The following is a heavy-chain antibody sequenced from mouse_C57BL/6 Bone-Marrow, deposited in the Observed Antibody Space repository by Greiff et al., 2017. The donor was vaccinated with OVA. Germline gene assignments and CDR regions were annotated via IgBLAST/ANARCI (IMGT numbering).Heavy chain of an antibody. CDR2: IYPGDGDT. V-gene: IGHV1-80*01. CDR3: ARGAY. J-gene: IGHJ3*01. CDR1: GYAFSNYW. Sequence: VMLVESGADLVKPEASVKISCKASGYAFSNYWMNWVKQRPGKGLEWIGQIYPGDGDTNYNGKFKGKATLTADKSSSTAYMHLSSLTSEDSAVYFCARGAYWGQGTLVTVSA.